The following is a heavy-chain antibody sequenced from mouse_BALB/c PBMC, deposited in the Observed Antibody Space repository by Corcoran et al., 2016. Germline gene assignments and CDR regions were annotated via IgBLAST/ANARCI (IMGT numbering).Heavy chain of an antibody. V-gene: IGHV14-1*02. CDR2: IDPENGNT. D-gene: IGHD3-2*01. Sequence: EVQLQQSGAELVRPGALVKLSCKASGFNIKDYYMHWVKQRPEQGLEWIGWIDPENGNTIYDPKFQGKASITADTSSNTAYLQLSSLISEDTAVYYCARETARATSYFDYWGQGTTLTVSS. J-gene: IGHJ2*01. CDR3: ARETARATSYFDY. CDR1: GFNIKDYY.